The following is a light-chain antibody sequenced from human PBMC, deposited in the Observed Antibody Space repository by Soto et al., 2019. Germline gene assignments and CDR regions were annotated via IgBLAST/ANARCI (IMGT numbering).Light chain of an antibody. V-gene: IGLV2-14*01. J-gene: IGLJ1*01. CDR2: EVS. CDR1: SSDVGGYNY. Sequence: QSALTQPASVSGSPGQSITISCTGTSSDVGGYNYVAWYQQHPGNAPKLIIYEVSNRPSGVSNRYSGPKSGNTASQTIAGLKADYEANYYSTSYTISSTHVFGTGIKVT. CDR3: TSYTISSTHV.